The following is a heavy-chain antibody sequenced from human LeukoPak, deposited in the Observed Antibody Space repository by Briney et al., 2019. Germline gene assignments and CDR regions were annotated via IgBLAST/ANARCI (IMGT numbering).Heavy chain of an antibody. CDR1: GFTFSDYY. J-gene: IGHJ4*02. CDR2: ISSSGSTI. Sequence: GGSLRLSCAASGFTFSDYYMSWIRQAPGKGLEWVSYISSSGSTIYYADSVKGRFTISRDNAKNSLYLQMNSLRAEDTAVYYCARAGDYGDYDPDFDYWGQGTLVTVSS. CDR3: ARAGDYGDYDPDFDY. D-gene: IGHD4-17*01. V-gene: IGHV3-11*04.